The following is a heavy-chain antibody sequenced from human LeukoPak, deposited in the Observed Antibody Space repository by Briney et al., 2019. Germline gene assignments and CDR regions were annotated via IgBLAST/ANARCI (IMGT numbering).Heavy chain of an antibody. J-gene: IGHJ4*02. Sequence: GGSLRLSCAVSGFTVSSNHMSWVRQAPGKGLEWVSVLYSGGTTYYADSVKDRFTMSRDNSKNTVYLQMKSLRAEDTAVYYCARGGESPSAFDYWGQGTLVTVSS. CDR2: LYSGGTT. V-gene: IGHV3-53*01. D-gene: IGHD3-10*01. CDR1: GFTVSSNH. CDR3: ARGGESPSAFDY.